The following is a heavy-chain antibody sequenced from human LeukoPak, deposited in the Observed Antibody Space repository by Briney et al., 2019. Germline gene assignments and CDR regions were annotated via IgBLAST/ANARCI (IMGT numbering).Heavy chain of an antibody. CDR1: GYIFTNYG. V-gene: IGHV1-18*01. D-gene: IGHD3-10*01. CDR3: VRDSDHAPDY. J-gene: IGHJ4*02. Sequence: ASVKVSCKTSGYIFTNYGVSWVRQAPGQGLEWMGWINVYNGHTIYAQEFQDRVTLTTDTSTSTAHMDLRSLRPDDTAVYYCVRDSDHAPDYWGQGTLVTVSS. CDR2: INVYNGHT.